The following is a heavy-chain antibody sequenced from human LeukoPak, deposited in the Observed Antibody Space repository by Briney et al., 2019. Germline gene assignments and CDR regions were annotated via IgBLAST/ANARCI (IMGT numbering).Heavy chain of an antibody. V-gene: IGHV4-34*01. CDR3: ARGKLRYFDWSTGKSNAFDI. Sequence: SETLSLTCAVYGGSFSGYYWSWIRQPPGKGLEWIGEIYHSGSTNYNPSLKSRVTISVDKSKNQFSLKLSSVTAADTAVYYCARGKLRYFDWSTGKSNAFDIWGQGTMVTVSS. CDR2: IYHSGST. D-gene: IGHD3-9*01. J-gene: IGHJ3*02. CDR1: GGSFSGYY.